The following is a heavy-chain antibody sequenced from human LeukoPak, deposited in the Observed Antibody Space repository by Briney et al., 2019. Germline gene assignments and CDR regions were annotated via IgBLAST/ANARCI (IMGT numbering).Heavy chain of an antibody. D-gene: IGHD2-15*01. CDR3: ARGRYCSADICSGGDAFDI. CDR1: GGSINNYY. Sequence: SETLSLTCTVSGGSINNYYWSWIRQPAGKGLEWIGRIYTRGSTNYNPSLKSRVTMSVDTSKNPFSLKLSSVTAADTAVYYCARGRYCSADICSGGDAFDIWGQGTMVSVSS. CDR2: IYTRGST. J-gene: IGHJ3*02. V-gene: IGHV4-4*07.